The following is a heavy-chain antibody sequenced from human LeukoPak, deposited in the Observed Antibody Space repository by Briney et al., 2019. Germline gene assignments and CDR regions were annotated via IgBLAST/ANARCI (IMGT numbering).Heavy chain of an antibody. D-gene: IGHD6-13*01. J-gene: IGHJ4*02. CDR1: GGTFSSYA. CDR3: ARAQGSHPRYYFDY. V-gene: IGHV1-69*13. CDR2: ITPIFGTA. Sequence: GASVKVSCKASGGTFSSYAISWVRQAPGQGLEWMGGITPIFGTANYAQKFQGRVTITADESTSTAYMELSSLRSEDTAVYYCARAQGSHPRYYFDYWGQGTLVTVSS.